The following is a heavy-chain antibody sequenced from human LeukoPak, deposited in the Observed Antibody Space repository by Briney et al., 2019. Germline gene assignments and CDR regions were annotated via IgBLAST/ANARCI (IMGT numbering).Heavy chain of an antibody. CDR1: GDTFDSHA. J-gene: IGHJ6*04. CDR3: AIAQNNHGYVYFGMDV. CDR2: IIPMYGTS. Sequence: GASVKVSCKASGDTFDSHALSWVRQAPGQALEWMGAIIPMYGTSNYAQKFQGRVAIIADKSTSTAYMELNSLTSEDTAVYYCAIAQNNHGYVYFGMDVWGKGTTVTVSS. V-gene: IGHV1-69*06. D-gene: IGHD5-12*01.